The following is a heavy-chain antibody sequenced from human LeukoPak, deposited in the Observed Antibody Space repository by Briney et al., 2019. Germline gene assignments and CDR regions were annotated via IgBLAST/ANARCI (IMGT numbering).Heavy chain of an antibody. J-gene: IGHJ4*02. CDR2: IKEDGSVK. Sequence: PPGGSLSLSCAASGFTFSNYWMSWVRQAPGKGLEWVANIKEDGSVKYYVDSVKGRFTISRDNARNSLYLQMNSLRAEDTAVYYCASGRQLGYWGQGTLVTVSS. CDR1: GFTFSNYW. CDR3: ASGRQLGY. V-gene: IGHV3-7*01. D-gene: IGHD6-13*01.